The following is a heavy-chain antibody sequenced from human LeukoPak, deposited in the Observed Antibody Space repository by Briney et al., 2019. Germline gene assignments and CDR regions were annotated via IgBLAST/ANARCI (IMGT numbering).Heavy chain of an antibody. CDR3: ARGDYGDDHAFDI. Sequence: GGSLRLSCAASGFTFSSYTMNWVRQAPGKGLEWVSSIIRGSGYIYCADSVKGRFTISRDNPKNSLYLQMNSLRAEDTAVYYCARGDYGDDHAFDIWGQGTMVTVSS. J-gene: IGHJ3*02. CDR1: GFTFSSYT. D-gene: IGHD4-17*01. CDR2: IIRGSGYI. V-gene: IGHV3-21*01.